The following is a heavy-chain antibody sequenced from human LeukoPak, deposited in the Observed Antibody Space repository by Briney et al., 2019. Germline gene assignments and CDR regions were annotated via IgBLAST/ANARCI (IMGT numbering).Heavy chain of an antibody. J-gene: IGHJ4*02. CDR1: GGSTSTADYN. V-gene: IGHV4-31*03. CDR2: ICYSGTT. D-gene: IGHD4-17*01. Sequence: NPSETLSLTCTVSGGSTSTADYNWSWFRQFPEKGLLEWIGYICYSGTTYYNPSLKSRLTISVDTSKNQFSLRMRSVTAADTAMYFCARKKDDGDYHIDYWGQGTPVTVSS. CDR3: ARKKDDGDYHIDY.